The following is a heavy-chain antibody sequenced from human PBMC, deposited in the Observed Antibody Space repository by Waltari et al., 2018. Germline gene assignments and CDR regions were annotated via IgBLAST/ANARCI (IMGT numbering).Heavy chain of an antibody. V-gene: IGHV3-53*02. D-gene: IGHD3-22*01. CDR3: ARDGGLHYDSSGSSEYLQD. CDR1: GFTVSRNY. CDR2: ICALGST. J-gene: IGHJ1*01. Sequence: EVQLVETGGGLIQPGGSLRLSCAAAGFTVSRNYKNWVRQAPGRGLECVSVICALGSTYYAVSVKGRFTISRDISKNTLYLQMNSLRGEDTAVYYCARDGGLHYDSSGSSEYLQDWGQGTLVTVSS.